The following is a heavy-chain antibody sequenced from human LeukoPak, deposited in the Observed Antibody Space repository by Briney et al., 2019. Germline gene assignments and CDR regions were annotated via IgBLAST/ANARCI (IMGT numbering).Heavy chain of an antibody. J-gene: IGHJ5*02. V-gene: IGHV1-69*06. CDR2: IIPIFGTT. CDR3: ATSIAADPNWFDP. CDR1: GGTFSTYA. D-gene: IGHD6-13*01. Sequence: GASVKVSCKASGGTFSTYAINWVRQAPGQGLEWMGRIIPIFGTTNYAQKFQGRVTITADKPTSTAYMELSSLRSEDTAVCYCATSIAADPNWFDPWGQGTLVTVSS.